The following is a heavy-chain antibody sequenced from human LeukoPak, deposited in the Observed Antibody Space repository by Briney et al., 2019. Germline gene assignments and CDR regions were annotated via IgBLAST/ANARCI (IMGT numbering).Heavy chain of an antibody. CDR3: ARKYCSGGSCYLLDY. V-gene: IGHV3-7*01. CDR1: GFTSSSYW. J-gene: IGHJ4*02. Sequence: GSLRLSCAASGFTSSSYWMSWFRQAPGKGLEWVANIKEDGSEKYYVDSVKGRFTISRDNAKNSLYLQMNSLRAEDTAVYYCARKYCSGGSCYLLDYWGQGTLVTVSS. D-gene: IGHD2-15*01. CDR2: IKEDGSEK.